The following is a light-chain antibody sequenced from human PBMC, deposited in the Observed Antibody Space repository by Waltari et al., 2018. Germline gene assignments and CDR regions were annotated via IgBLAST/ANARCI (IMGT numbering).Light chain of an antibody. V-gene: IGLV3-25*03. CDR3: QSQDHTAGYSVL. CDR2: TDT. Sequence: SSELTQPPSVSVSPGQTARIPCSGDLLPQQYTYWYQQKPGQAPLLLIYTDTERPSGIPERFSGASSGTIATLTISGVQAEDEADYYCQSQDHTAGYSVLFGGGTKLTVL. J-gene: IGLJ2*01. CDR1: LLPQQY.